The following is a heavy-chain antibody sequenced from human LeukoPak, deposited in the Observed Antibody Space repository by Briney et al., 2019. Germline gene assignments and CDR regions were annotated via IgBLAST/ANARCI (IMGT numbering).Heavy chain of an antibody. CDR3: ARAHNWKYGSFDF. CDR2: ISSSSSYI. J-gene: IGHJ4*02. CDR1: GGSFSGYY. Sequence: ETLSLTCTVYGGSFSGYYWNWIRQPPGKGLEWVSCISSSSSYIYYADSVKGRFTISRDNAKNSLYLQMNSLRAEDTAVYYCARAHNWKYGSFDFWGQGTLVTVSS. V-gene: IGHV3-21*01. D-gene: IGHD1-7*01.